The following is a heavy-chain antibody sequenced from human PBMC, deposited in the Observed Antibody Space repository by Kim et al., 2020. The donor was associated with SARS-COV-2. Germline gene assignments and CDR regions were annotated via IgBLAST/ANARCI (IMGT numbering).Heavy chain of an antibody. V-gene: IGHV4-34*01. D-gene: IGHD2-21*01. J-gene: IGHJ5*02. CDR1: GGSFSNYY. CDR2: INYRGNT. CDR3: AGGHISGRLSWFDP. Sequence: SETLSLTCAVYGGSFSNYYWSWIRQPPGKGLEWIGEINYRGNTNSNPSLKSRVTMSVDKSKNQFSLKLTSVTAADTAVYYCAGGHISGRLSWFDPWDQGTLVTVSS.